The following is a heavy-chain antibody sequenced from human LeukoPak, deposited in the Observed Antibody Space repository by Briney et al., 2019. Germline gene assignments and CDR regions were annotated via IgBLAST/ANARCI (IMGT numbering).Heavy chain of an antibody. J-gene: IGHJ4*02. CDR3: VRSGYPGRLLDY. CDR1: GGSISSYY. Sequence: PSETLSLTCTVSGGSISSYYWSWIRQPPGKGLEWIGSIYYSGSTYSNPSLKSRVTISVDTSKNQFSLNLSSVTAADTAVYYCVRSGYPGRLLDYWGQGTLVTVSS. V-gene: IGHV4-39*07. D-gene: IGHD3-3*01. CDR2: IYYSGST.